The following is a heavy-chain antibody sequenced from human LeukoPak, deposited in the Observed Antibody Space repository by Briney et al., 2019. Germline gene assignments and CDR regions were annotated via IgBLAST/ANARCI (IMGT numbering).Heavy chain of an antibody. D-gene: IGHD3-10*01. J-gene: IGHJ4*02. CDR2: IYYSGST. CDR3: ARVYGSGNDY. Sequence: SETLSLTCTVSGGSISSYYWSWIRQPPGKGLGWIGYIYYSGSTNYNPSLKSRVTISVDTSKNQFSLKLSSVTAADTAVYYCARVYGSGNDYWGQGTLVTVSS. CDR1: GGSISSYY. V-gene: IGHV4-59*01.